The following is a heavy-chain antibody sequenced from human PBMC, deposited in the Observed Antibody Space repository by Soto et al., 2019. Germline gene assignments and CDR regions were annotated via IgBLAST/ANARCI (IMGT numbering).Heavy chain of an antibody. CDR3: AKDLDIVVVVAATPMDY. V-gene: IGHV3-23*01. D-gene: IGHD2-15*01. J-gene: IGHJ4*02. CDR1: GFTFSSYA. Sequence: EVQLLESGGGLVQPGGSLRLSCAASGFTFSSYAMSWVRQAPGKGLEWVSAISGSGGSTYYADSVKGRFTISRDNSKNTLYLQMNSLGAEDTAVYYCAKDLDIVVVVAATPMDYWGQGTLVTVSS. CDR2: ISGSGGST.